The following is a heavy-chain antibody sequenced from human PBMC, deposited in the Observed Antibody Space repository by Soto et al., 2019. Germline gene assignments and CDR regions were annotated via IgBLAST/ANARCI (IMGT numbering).Heavy chain of an antibody. CDR3: SKDIGDHAFDL. Sequence: GGSLRLSCAASGFTSDDNAIHWVRQAQGKGLEWVSGISWNSGSIGYADSVKGRFTISRDNAKKSLYLQMNSLRAKHTALYYCSKDIGDHAFDLWGQATQVTVS. CDR1: GFTSDDNA. J-gene: IGHJ3*01. CDR2: ISWNSGSI. V-gene: IGHV3-9*02.